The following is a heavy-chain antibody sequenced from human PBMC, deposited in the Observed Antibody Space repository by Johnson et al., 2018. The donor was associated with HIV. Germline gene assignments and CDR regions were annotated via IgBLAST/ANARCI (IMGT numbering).Heavy chain of an antibody. V-gene: IGHV3-30*04. CDR3: ARLVATKDYAFDI. J-gene: IGHJ3*02. Sequence: QVQLVESGGGVVQPGRSLRLSCAASGFTFSSYAMHWVRQAPGKGLEWVAVISYDGSNKYYADSVKGRFTISRDKAKNALYLQMNSLTAVATAVYYCARLVATKDYAFDIWGQGTMVTVSS. CDR1: GFTFSSYA. CDR2: ISYDGSNK. D-gene: IGHD5-12*01.